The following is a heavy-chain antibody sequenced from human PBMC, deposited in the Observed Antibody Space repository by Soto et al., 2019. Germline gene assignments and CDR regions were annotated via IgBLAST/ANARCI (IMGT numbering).Heavy chain of an antibody. Sequence: EVQLVESGGGLVKPGGSLRLSCATSGFSFNYAWMSWVRQAPGKGLEWVGRIKSTTDAGATDYAAPVKGRFTISRHDSENTVYLQMNSLKTEDTAVYYCTTDLTTVTISYFDYWGQGTLVTVSS. V-gene: IGHV3-15*01. D-gene: IGHD4-17*01. CDR1: GFSFNYAW. J-gene: IGHJ4*02. CDR2: IKSTTDAGAT. CDR3: TTDLTTVTISYFDY.